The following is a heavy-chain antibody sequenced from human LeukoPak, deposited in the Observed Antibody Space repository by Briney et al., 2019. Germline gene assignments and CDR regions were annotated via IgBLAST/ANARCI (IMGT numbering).Heavy chain of an antibody. Sequence: PSETLSLTCAVSGYSISSGYYWGWIRQPPGKGLEWIGSIYHSGNTYYNPSLKSRVTISVDTPKNQFSLKLSSVTAADTAVYYCARGGVKWELLLDSWGQGTLVTVSS. CDR1: GYSISSGYY. CDR3: ARGGVKWELLLDS. V-gene: IGHV4-38-2*01. CDR2: IYHSGNT. D-gene: IGHD1-26*01. J-gene: IGHJ5*01.